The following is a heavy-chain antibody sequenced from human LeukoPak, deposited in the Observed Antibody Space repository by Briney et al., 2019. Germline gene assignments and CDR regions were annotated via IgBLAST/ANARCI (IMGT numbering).Heavy chain of an antibody. CDR1: GYTFTNYY. V-gene: IGHV1-46*01. CDR3: ARDHYYDIVTGYYSVDHYYGMDV. Sequence: GASVKVSCKASGYTFTNYYMHWVRQAPGQGPEWMGIINPSGGSTSYAPKFQGRVTMTRDTSTSTVYMELSSLRSEGTAVYYCARDHYYDIVTGYYSVDHYYGMDVWGQGTTVTVSS. CDR2: INPSGGST. D-gene: IGHD3-9*01. J-gene: IGHJ6*02.